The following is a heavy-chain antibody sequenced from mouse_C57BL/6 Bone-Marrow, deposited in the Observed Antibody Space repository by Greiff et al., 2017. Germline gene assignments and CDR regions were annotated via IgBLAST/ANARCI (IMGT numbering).Heavy chain of an antibody. Sequence: EVKLQESGPGLVKPSQSLSLTCSVTGYSITSGYYWNWIRQFPGNKLEWMGYISYDGSNNYHPSLKNRISITRDTSKNQFFLKLNSVTTEDTATYYCARDDGYYSGFAYWGQGTLVTVSA. CDR1: GYSITSGYY. CDR3: ARDDGYYSGFAY. J-gene: IGHJ3*01. CDR2: ISYDGSN. D-gene: IGHD2-3*01. V-gene: IGHV3-6*01.